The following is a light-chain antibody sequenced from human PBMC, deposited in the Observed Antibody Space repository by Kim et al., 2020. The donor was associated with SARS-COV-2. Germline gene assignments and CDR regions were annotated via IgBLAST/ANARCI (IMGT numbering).Light chain of an antibody. CDR2: QDS. J-gene: IGLJ1*01. CDR3: QAWDSSTYV. Sequence: SYELTQPPSVSVSPGQTASITCSGDKLGDKYACWYQQKPGLSPVLVIYQDSKRPSGIPERFSGSNSGNTATLTISGTQAMDEADYYCQAWDSSTYV. CDR1: KLGDKY. V-gene: IGLV3-1*01.